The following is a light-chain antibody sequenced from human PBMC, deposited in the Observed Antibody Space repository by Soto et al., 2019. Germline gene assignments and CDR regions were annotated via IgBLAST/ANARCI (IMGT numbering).Light chain of an antibody. CDR3: MQGTHWPPT. CDR1: QSLVKSDGHTY. CDR2: KVS. Sequence: DVVMTQSPLALPVILGQPASISCRSSQSLVKSDGHTYLNWFQQRPGQSPRRLIYKVSNRDSGVPDRFSGSGSGTDFTLKISRVEAEDVGVYYCMQGTHWPPTFGQGTKVEIK. J-gene: IGKJ1*01. V-gene: IGKV2-30*01.